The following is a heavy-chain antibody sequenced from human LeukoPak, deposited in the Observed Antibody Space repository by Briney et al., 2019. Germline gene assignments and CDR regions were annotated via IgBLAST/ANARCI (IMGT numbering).Heavy chain of an antibody. CDR2: IKQDGSEK. J-gene: IGHJ4*02. CDR3: ARAPFDYDSSGYLYYFDY. Sequence: GGSLRLSCAASGFTFSSYWMSWVRQAPGKGLEWVANIKQDGSEKYYVDSVKGRFTISRDNAKNSLYLQMNSLRAEDTAVYYCARAPFDYDSSGYLYYFDYWGQGTLVTVSS. D-gene: IGHD3-22*01. V-gene: IGHV3-7*03. CDR1: GFTFSSYW.